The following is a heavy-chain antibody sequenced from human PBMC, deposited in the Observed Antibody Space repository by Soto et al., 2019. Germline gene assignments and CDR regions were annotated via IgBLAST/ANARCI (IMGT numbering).Heavy chain of an antibody. CDR3: AKPSGSYAYYYYGMDV. J-gene: IGHJ6*02. Sequence: GGSLRLSCAASGCTFSSYGMHWVRQAPGKGLEWVAVISYDGSNKYYADSVKGRFTISRDNSKNTLYLQMNSLRAEDTAVYYCAKPSGSYAYYYYGMDVWGQGTTVTVSS. CDR2: ISYDGSNK. CDR1: GCTFSSYG. V-gene: IGHV3-30*18. D-gene: IGHD1-26*01.